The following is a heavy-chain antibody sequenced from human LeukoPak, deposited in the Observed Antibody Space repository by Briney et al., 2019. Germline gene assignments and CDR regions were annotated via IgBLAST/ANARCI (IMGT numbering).Heavy chain of an antibody. D-gene: IGHD1-1*01. Sequence: SETLSLTCTVSGYSISSGYYWGWIRQPPGKGLEWIGSIYHSGSTYYNPSLKSRVTISVDTSKNQFSLKLSSVTAANTAVYYCARVQLEAFDIWGQGTMVTVSS. J-gene: IGHJ3*02. CDR3: ARVQLEAFDI. CDR2: IYHSGST. V-gene: IGHV4-38-2*02. CDR1: GYSISSGYY.